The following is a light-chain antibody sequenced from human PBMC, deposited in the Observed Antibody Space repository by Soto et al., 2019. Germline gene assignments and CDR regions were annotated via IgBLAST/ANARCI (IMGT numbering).Light chain of an antibody. Sequence: EIVLTQSPATLSLSPGEIATLSCRASQSVSSSLVWYQQKPGQAPRLLIYDASTRATGIPARFSGSGSGTDFTLTISSLEPDAFAVYYCQQRCNRPPCTFGQGTKVSSK. CDR1: QSVSSS. CDR2: DAS. J-gene: IGKJ1*01. V-gene: IGKV3-11*01. CDR3: QQRCNRPPCT.